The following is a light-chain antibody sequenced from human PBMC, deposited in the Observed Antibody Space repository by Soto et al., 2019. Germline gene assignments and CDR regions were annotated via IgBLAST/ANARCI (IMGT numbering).Light chain of an antibody. CDR1: HSISSW. Sequence: DIQMTQSPSTLSASVGDRVTITCRASHSISSWLAWYQQKPGKAPNLLIYAASTLESGVPSRFSGSGSGTEFTLTISSLQPDDFATYYCQQYSAYPYTFGQGTKVEI. J-gene: IGKJ2*01. CDR2: AAS. V-gene: IGKV1-5*01. CDR3: QQYSAYPYT.